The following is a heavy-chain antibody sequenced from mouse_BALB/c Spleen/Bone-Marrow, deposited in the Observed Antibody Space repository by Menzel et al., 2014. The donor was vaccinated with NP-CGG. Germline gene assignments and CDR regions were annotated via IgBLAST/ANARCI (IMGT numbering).Heavy chain of an antibody. V-gene: IGHV1-14*01. J-gene: IGHJ4*01. Sequence: EVQLQQSGPELVKPGASVKMSCKASGYTFTSYVMHGVKQKPGRGLEWIGYINPYNDGTKYNEKFKGKATLTSDKSSSTAYMELSSLTSEDSAVYYCARGGYGNVYYAMDYWGQGTSVTVSS. CDR1: GYTFTSYV. CDR2: INPYNDGT. D-gene: IGHD2-10*02. CDR3: ARGGYGNVYYAMDY.